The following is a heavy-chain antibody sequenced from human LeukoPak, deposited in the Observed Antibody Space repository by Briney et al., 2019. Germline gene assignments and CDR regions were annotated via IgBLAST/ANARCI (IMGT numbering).Heavy chain of an antibody. CDR2: ISTSSSTI. CDR1: GFTFSSYS. CDR3: SLSIAAHSPFDY. J-gene: IGHJ4*02. D-gene: IGHD6-6*01. Sequence: GGSLRLSCAASGFTFSSYSMNWVRQAPGKGLEWVSYISTSSSTIYYADSVKGRFTISRDNAKNSLYLQMNSLRAEDTAVYYCSLSIAAHSPFDYWGQGTLVTVSS. V-gene: IGHV3-48*04.